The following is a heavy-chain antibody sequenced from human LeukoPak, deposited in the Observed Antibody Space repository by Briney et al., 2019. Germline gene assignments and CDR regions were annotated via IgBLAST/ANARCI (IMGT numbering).Heavy chain of an antibody. J-gene: IGHJ4*02. V-gene: IGHV3-21*01. D-gene: IGHD3-22*01. CDR1: GFTFSSYS. Sequence: GGSLRLSCAASGFTFSSYSMNWVRRAPGKGLEWVSSISSSSSYIYYADSVKGRFTISRDNAKNSLYLQMNSLRAEDTAVYYCARSTDYYDSSGYYDFDYWGQGTLVTVSS. CDR3: ARSTDYYDSSGYYDFDY. CDR2: ISSSSSYI.